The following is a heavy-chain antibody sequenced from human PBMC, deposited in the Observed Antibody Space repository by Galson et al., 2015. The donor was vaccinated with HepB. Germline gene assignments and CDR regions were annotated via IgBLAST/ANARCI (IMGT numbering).Heavy chain of an antibody. CDR3: ARLRDYDAFDI. CDR1: GFTFSSYS. J-gene: IGHJ3*02. CDR2: ISSSSSTI. V-gene: IGHV3-48*01. D-gene: IGHD4-17*01. Sequence: SLRLSCAASGFTFSSYSMNWVRQAPGKGLEWVSYISSSSSTIYYADSVKGRFTISRDNAKNSLYLQMNSLRAEDTAGYYCARLRDYDAFDIWGQGTMVTVSS.